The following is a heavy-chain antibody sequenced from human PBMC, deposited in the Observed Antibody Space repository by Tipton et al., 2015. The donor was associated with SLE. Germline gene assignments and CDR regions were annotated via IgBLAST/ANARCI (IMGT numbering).Heavy chain of an antibody. Sequence: LRLSCTVSGGSISSGDYYWSWIRQPPGKGLEWIGYIYYSGSTYYNPSLKSRVTISVDTSKNQFSLKLSSVTTADTAVYYCARGSSYFDYWGQGTLVTVSS. CDR3: ARGSSYFDY. CDR2: IYYSGST. J-gene: IGHJ4*02. CDR1: GGSISSGDYY. V-gene: IGHV4-30-4*08.